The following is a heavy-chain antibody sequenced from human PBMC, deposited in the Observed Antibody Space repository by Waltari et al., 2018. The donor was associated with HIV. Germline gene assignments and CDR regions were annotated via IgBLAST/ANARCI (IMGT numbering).Heavy chain of an antibody. CDR1: GFSFGDYW. V-gene: IGHV3-74*01. CDR2: INRDGGDA. D-gene: IGHD3-3*01. Sequence: VQSGGGIVQPGGSLRLSCAASGFSFGDYWMHWVRQSLWKGLEWVSRINRDGGDATYADSVKGRFTVSRDNAKNTLFLEMSSLRVEDTAVYYCARDDYDFWSGPRRDKNYGMDVWGQGTAVTVSS. J-gene: IGHJ6*02. CDR3: ARDDYDFWSGPRRDKNYGMDV.